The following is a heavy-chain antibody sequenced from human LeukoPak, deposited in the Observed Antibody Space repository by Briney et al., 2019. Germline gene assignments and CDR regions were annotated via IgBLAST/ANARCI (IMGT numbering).Heavy chain of an antibody. CDR3: ARDTAVAGTEFDY. Sequence: GGSLRLSCAASGFTFSSYGMHWVRQAPGKGLEWVAVIWYDGSNKYYADSVKGRFTISRDNSENTLYLQMNSLRAEDTAVYYCARDTAVAGTEFDYWGQGTLVTVSS. CDR1: GFTFSSYG. V-gene: IGHV3-33*01. CDR2: IWYDGSNK. J-gene: IGHJ4*02. D-gene: IGHD6-19*01.